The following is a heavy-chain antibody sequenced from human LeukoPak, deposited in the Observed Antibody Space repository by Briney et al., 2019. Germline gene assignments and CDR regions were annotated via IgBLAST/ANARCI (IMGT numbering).Heavy chain of an antibody. CDR3: ASKSGYPHDAFDI. V-gene: IGHV1-69*05. J-gene: IGHJ3*02. CDR1: GRIFSSYA. D-gene: IGHD3-22*01. Sequence: GASVKVSCKASGRIFSSYAISWVRQAPGQGLEWMGGIIPIFGTANYPQKFQGRVTITTDESTTTAYMELSSLRSEDTAVYYCASKSGYPHDAFDIWGQGTMVTVSS. CDR2: IIPIFGTA.